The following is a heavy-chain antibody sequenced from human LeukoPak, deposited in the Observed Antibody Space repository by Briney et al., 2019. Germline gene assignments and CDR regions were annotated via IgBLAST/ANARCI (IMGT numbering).Heavy chain of an antibody. J-gene: IGHJ4*02. CDR3: ARSFDSGSYYFDY. D-gene: IGHD1-26*01. CDR2: INHSGST. V-gene: IGHV4-34*01. CDR1: GGSFSGYY. Sequence: SETLSLTCAVYGGSFSGYYWNWIRQPPGKGLEWIGEINHSGSTNYNPSLKSRVTISVDTSKNQFSLKLSSVTAADTAVYYCARSFDSGSYYFDYWGQGTLVTVSS.